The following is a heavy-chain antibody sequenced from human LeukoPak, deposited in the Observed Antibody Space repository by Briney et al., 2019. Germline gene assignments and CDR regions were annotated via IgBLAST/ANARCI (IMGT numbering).Heavy chain of an antibody. CDR2: IIPIFGTA. Sequence: SVKVSCKASVGTCSSYAISWVRQAPGQGLEWMGGIIPIFGTANYAQKFQGRVTITADGSTSTAYMELSSLRSEDTAVYYCARGDLKGYCSGGSCYFDYWGQGTLVTVSS. D-gene: IGHD2-15*01. J-gene: IGHJ4*02. V-gene: IGHV1-69*13. CDR1: VGTCSSYA. CDR3: ARGDLKGYCSGGSCYFDY.